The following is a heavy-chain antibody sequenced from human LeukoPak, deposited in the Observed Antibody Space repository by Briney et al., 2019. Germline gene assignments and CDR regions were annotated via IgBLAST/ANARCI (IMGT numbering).Heavy chain of an antibody. Sequence: GGSLRLSCIASGFTFTNAWMSWVRQAPGKGLEWVGHIKSKTDGGTTDYSAPVKGRFIISRDDSEHTLYLQMNSLKTDDTAVYYCAKYDASVNFDYWGQGTLVTVSS. D-gene: IGHD3-16*01. CDR1: GFTFTNAW. J-gene: IGHJ4*02. V-gene: IGHV3-15*05. CDR3: AKYDASVNFDY. CDR2: IKSKTDGGTT.